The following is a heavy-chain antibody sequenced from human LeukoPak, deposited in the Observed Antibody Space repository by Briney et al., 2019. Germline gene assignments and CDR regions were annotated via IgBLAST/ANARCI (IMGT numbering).Heavy chain of an antibody. J-gene: IGHJ4*02. Sequence: GGSLRLSCAASGFSFSDYYMSWIRQAPGKGLEWVSYTSSRGDIRYYADSVKGRFTISRDSAKNLLYLQMNSLRAEDTAVYYCARFGSGWGSFDFWGRGTLVTVSP. V-gene: IGHV3-11*04. CDR1: GFSFSDYY. CDR2: TSSRGDIR. CDR3: ARFGSGWGSFDF. D-gene: IGHD3-16*01.